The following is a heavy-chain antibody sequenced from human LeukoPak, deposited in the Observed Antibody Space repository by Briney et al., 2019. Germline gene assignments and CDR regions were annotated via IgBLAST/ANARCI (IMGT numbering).Heavy chain of an antibody. CDR2: IVVGSGNT. V-gene: IGHV1-58*01. CDR1: GFSFSNYA. CDR3: GADGSFYAGLYQFDC. D-gene: IGHD1-26*01. J-gene: IGHJ4*02. Sequence: GTSVSVSCKASGFSFSNYAVQWVRQARGHRLEWIGWIVVGSGNTNYAEKLQERVTITRDMSTSTAYMELSSLRSEDTAVYYCGADGSFYAGLYQFDCWGQGTLLPVS.